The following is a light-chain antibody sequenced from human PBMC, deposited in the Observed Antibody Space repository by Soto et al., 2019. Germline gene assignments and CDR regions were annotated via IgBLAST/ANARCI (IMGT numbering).Light chain of an antibody. CDR2: GAS. V-gene: IGKV3D-20*02. CDR3: QQRSNWPTIT. Sequence: EIVLAQSPGTLSLSPGERATLSCRASQSVTNSFLAWYQQKPGQAPRLLIYGASRRATGIPDRFSGSGSGTDFTLTISSLEPEDFAVYYCQQRSNWPTITFGQGTRLEIK. CDR1: QSVTNSF. J-gene: IGKJ5*01.